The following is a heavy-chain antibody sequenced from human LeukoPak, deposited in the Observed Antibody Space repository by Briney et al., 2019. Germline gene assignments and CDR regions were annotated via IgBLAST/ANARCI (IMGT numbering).Heavy chain of an antibody. Sequence: SETLSLTCTVSGYSITSGYYWGWIRQPPGKGLEWIGSIYYSGSTYYSPSLKSRVTISVDTSKNQFSLKLSSVTAADTAVYYCARDRGPDSSGYDAFDVWGQGTMVTVSS. CDR1: GYSITSGYY. D-gene: IGHD3-22*01. CDR2: IYYSGST. V-gene: IGHV4-38-2*02. J-gene: IGHJ3*01. CDR3: ARDRGPDSSGYDAFDV.